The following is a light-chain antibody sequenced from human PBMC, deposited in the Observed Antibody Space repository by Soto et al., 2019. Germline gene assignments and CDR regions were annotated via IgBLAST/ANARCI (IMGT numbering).Light chain of an antibody. Sequence: QDVLTQPPSVSGAPGQRVTISCTGSSSNIGAGYDVHWYQQLPGTAPKLLIYGNSNRPSGVPDRFSGSKSGTSASLAITGLQAEDEADYSCQSYDSSLSVVVFGGGTKLTVL. J-gene: IGLJ2*01. V-gene: IGLV1-40*01. CDR2: GNS. CDR1: SSNIGAGYD. CDR3: QSYDSSLSVVV.